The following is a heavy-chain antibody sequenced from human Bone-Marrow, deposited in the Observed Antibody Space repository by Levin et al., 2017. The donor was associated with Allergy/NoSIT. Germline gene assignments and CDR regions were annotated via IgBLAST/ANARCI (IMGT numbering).Heavy chain of an antibody. J-gene: IGHJ5*02. Sequence: GESLKISCAASGFNFNFYWMSWVRQAPGRGLEWVANIKQDGSEKYYVDSVKGRFTISRDNAKNSLYLQMNNLRVEDTAVYYCARGNAPSFDCSGGSCSNWFDPWGQGTLVTVSS. D-gene: IGHD2-15*01. CDR1: GFNFNFYW. CDR3: ARGNAPSFDCSGGSCSNWFDP. CDR2: IKQDGSEK. V-gene: IGHV3-7*04.